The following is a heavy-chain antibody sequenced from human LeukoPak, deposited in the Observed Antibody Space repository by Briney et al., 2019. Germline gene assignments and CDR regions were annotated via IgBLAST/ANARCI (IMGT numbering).Heavy chain of an antibody. CDR2: IKQDGSDK. J-gene: IGHJ4*02. Sequence: GGSLRLSCAASGFTFSNAWMSWVRQAPGKGLEWVANIKQDGSDKSYVDSVKGRFTISRDNAKNSLYLEMNCPRAEDTAVYYCVRWKKSSNWFYDYWGQGALVTVSS. V-gene: IGHV3-7*01. CDR3: VRWKKSSNWFYDY. D-gene: IGHD6-13*01. CDR1: GFTFSNAW.